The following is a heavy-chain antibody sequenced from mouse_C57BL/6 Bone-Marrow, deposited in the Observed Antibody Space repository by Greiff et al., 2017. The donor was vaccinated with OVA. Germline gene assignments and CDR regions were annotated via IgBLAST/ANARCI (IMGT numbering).Heavy chain of an antibody. Sequence: EVKLMESGAELVRPGASVKLSCTASGFNIKDDYMHWVKQRPEQGLEWIGWIDPENGDTEYASKFQGKATITADTSSNTAYLQLSSLTSEDTAVYYCTTDLLLRPLDYWGQGTTLTVSS. J-gene: IGHJ2*01. D-gene: IGHD1-1*01. V-gene: IGHV14-4*01. CDR1: GFNIKDDY. CDR2: IDPENGDT. CDR3: TTDLLLRPLDY.